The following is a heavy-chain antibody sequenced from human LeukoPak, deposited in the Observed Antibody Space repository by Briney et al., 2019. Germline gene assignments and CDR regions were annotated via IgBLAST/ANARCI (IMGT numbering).Heavy chain of an antibody. V-gene: IGHV3-23*01. CDR1: GFTFSAYA. CDR3: AKPDGNVVAVPMDV. D-gene: IGHD2-21*01. J-gene: IGHJ6*02. CDR2: IIGRGTSA. Sequence: GGSLRLSCAASGFTFSAYAMNWVRQAPGKGLEWVSYIIGRGTSAYYADSVKGRFTISRDNSKNTLFLQMNRLRAADTAVYYCAKPDGNVVAVPMDVWGQGTTVTVSS.